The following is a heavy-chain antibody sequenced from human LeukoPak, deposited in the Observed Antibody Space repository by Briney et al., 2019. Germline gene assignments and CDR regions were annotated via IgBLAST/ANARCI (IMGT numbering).Heavy chain of an antibody. CDR3: AKGLRTGVGPYMGYHYYMDV. CDR1: GFTFSSYG. D-gene: IGHD3-16*01. V-gene: IGHV3-30*18. CDR2: ISYDGSNK. J-gene: IGHJ6*03. Sequence: GRSLRLSCAASGFTFSSYGMHWVRQAPGKGLEWVAVISYDGSNKYYADSVTGRFTISRDNFYNTVSLQMNSLGDEDTGVYYCAKGLRTGVGPYMGYHYYMDVWGKGATVTVSS.